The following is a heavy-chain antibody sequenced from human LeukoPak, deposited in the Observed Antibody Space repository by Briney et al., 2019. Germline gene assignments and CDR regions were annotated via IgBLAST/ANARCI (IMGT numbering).Heavy chain of an antibody. J-gene: IGHJ5*02. V-gene: IGHV1-2*02. CDR1: GYTFTGYY. CDR3: ARVDTVVVPTGITWFDP. D-gene: IGHD2-2*02. Sequence: ASVKVSCKASGYTFTGYYIHWVRQAPGQGLEWMGWINPNSGGTNYAQKFQGRVTMSRDTSISTAYMELTRLRSDDTAMYYCARVDTVVVPTGITWFDPWGQGTLVTVSS. CDR2: INPNSGGT.